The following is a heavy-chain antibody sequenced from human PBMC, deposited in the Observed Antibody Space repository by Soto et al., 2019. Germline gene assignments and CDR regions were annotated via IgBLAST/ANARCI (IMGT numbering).Heavy chain of an antibody. V-gene: IGHV1-18*01. Sequence: QVQLVQSGAEVKKPGASVKVSCKASGYTFTSYHITWVRQAPGQGLEWMGWISAYNGNTSYAQKLQGRVTMATDTSTGTEHMEQGGMRYDDRDVYYCARDSPPPREWGQGTLVTVSS. CDR2: ISAYNGNT. CDR1: GYTFTSYH. CDR3: ARDSPPPRE. J-gene: IGHJ4*02.